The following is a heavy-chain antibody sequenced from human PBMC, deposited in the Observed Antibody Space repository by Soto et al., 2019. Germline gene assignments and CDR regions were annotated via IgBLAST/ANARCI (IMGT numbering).Heavy chain of an antibody. CDR1: GFTFSSYG. V-gene: IGHV3-30*18. J-gene: IGHJ6*03. CDR2: ISYDGSNK. CDR3: AKVGYCSSTSCYLGLYYYYYMDV. Sequence: GGSLRLSCAASGFTFSSYGMHWVRQAPGKGLEWVAVISYDGSNKYYADSVKGRFTISRDNSKNTLYLQMNSLRAEDTAVYYCAKVGYCSSTSCYLGLYYYYYMDVWGKGTTVTVS. D-gene: IGHD2-2*03.